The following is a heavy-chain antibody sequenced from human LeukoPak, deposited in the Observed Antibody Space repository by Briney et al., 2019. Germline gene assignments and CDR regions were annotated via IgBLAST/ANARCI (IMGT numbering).Heavy chain of an antibody. J-gene: IGHJ6*03. V-gene: IGHV1-18*04. CDR2: ISAYNGNT. CDR1: GYTFTGYY. Sequence: ASVKVSCKASGYTFTGYYMHWVRQAPGQGLEWMGWISAYNGNTNYAQKLQGRVTMTTDTSTSTAYMELRSLRSDDTAVYYCARDQAGGDYYYMDVWGKGTTVTISS. D-gene: IGHD6-13*01. CDR3: ARDQAGGDYYYMDV.